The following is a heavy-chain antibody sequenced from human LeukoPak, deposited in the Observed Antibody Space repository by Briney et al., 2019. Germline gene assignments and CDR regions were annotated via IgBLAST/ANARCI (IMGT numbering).Heavy chain of an antibody. D-gene: IGHD3-10*01. Sequence: GGSLRLSXAASGFTFSNYAMSWVRQTPGKGLEWVSAISGSGDSTYYADSVKGRFTISRDNSKNTLFLQMNSLRAEDTAVYYCAKFTHGSGSFNPAYNWFDPWGQGTLVTVSS. CDR3: AKFTHGSGSFNPAYNWFDP. J-gene: IGHJ5*02. CDR2: ISGSGDST. CDR1: GFTFSNYA. V-gene: IGHV3-23*01.